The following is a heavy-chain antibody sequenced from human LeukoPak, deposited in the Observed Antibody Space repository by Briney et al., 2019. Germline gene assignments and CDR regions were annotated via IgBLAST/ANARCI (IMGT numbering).Heavy chain of an antibody. V-gene: IGHV3-23*01. CDR3: AKDWPIYYYGNGAVDY. D-gene: IGHD3-10*01. CDR1: GFTFSSYA. J-gene: IGHJ4*02. Sequence: GGSLRLSCAASGFTFSSYAMSWVRQAPGKGLEWVSAISGSGGSTYYADSVKGRFTISRDNSKNTLYLQMNSLRAEDTAVYYCAKDWPIYYYGNGAVDYWGQGTLVTVSS. CDR2: ISGSGGST.